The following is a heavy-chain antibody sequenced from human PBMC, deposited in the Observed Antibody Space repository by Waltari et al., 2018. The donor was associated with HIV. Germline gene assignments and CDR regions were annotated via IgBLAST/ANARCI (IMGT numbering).Heavy chain of an antibody. V-gene: IGHV3-23*01. D-gene: IGHD3-22*01. J-gene: IGHJ4*02. CDR3: AKAFSDNTAYYYDF. CDR2: ISGSGADS. Sequence: EVQLLESGGGLVQPGGSRRLSCAASGFAYVSYAMTWVRQSPGRGLEGVSAISGSGADSFYADSVKGRFSISRDNSKNTVYLQMNNLRAADTAIYYCAKAFSDNTAYYYDFWGRGTRVTVAS. CDR1: GFAYVSYA.